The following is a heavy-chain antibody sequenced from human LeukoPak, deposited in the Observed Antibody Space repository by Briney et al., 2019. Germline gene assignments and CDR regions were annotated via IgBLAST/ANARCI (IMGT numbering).Heavy chain of an antibody. CDR3: ATPYCGAISCLDVFDV. V-gene: IGHV4-31*03. J-gene: IGHJ3*01. CDR2: IYYSRST. D-gene: IGHD2-21*01. Sequence: SQTLSLTCTVSGVSLSSDKYYWIWIRQRPGKGLEWIGHIYYSRSTSFNPSLKSRVSMSMDTSKSQFSLKMTSVTAADTAVYYCATPYCGAISCLDVFDVWGQGTVVTVSS. CDR1: GVSLSSDKYY.